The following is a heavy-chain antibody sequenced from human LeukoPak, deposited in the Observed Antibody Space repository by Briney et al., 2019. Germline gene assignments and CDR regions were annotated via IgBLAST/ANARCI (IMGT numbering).Heavy chain of an antibody. J-gene: IGHJ4*02. CDR3: ARDPPLYYDYVWGSSIESLDY. CDR1: GYTFTSYY. Sequence: ASVKVSCKASGYTFTSYYMHWVRQAPGQGLEWMGIINPSGGSTSYAQKFQGRVTMTRDTSTGTVYMELSSLRSEDTAVYYCARDPPLYYDYVWGSSIESLDYWGQGTLVTVSS. V-gene: IGHV1-46*01. CDR2: INPSGGST. D-gene: IGHD3-16*01.